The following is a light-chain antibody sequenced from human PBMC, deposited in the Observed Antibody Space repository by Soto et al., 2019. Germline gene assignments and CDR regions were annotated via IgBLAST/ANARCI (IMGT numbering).Light chain of an antibody. CDR2: AAS. Sequence: DIQMTQSPSAMSASVGDRVTITCRASQGISNYLAWFQQKPGQVPKRLIFAASNLQYGVPSRFSGSGFGPEFTLTISTLEPEDFATYHCLQHFTYPWTFGQGTKVDMK. V-gene: IGKV1-17*03. CDR3: LQHFTYPWT. CDR1: QGISNY. J-gene: IGKJ1*01.